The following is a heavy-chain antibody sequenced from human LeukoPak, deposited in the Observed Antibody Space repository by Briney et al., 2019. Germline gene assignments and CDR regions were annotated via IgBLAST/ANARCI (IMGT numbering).Heavy chain of an antibody. CDR3: AKRDNNDYYTGLHVFDI. D-gene: IGHD3-22*01. CDR1: GFTFSSYA. CDR2: ISGSGDRT. Sequence: GGSLRLSCAASGFTFSSYAMTWVRQAPGKGPEWVSGISGSGDRTYYTDSVKGRFTISRDNSKNTLDLQMSSLRAEDTAVYYCAKRDNNDYYTGLHVFDIWGQGTMVTVSS. J-gene: IGHJ3*02. V-gene: IGHV3-23*01.